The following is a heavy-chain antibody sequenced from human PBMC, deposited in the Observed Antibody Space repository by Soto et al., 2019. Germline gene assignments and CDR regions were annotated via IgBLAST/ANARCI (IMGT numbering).Heavy chain of an antibody. D-gene: IGHD6-19*01. CDR2: ITPIFGTA. V-gene: IGHV1-69*06. Sequence: SVKVSCKASGGTFSSYAISWVRQAPGQGLEWMGRITPIFGTANYAQKFQGRVTITADKSTSPAYMELSSLRSEDTAVYYCATDSSSYYYYGMDVWGQGTTVTVSS. CDR1: GGTFSSYA. CDR3: ATDSSSYYYYGMDV. J-gene: IGHJ6*02.